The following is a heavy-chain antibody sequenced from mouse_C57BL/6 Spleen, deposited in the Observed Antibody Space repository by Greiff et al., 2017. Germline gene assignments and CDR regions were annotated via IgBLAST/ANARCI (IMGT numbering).Heavy chain of an antibody. J-gene: IGHJ3*01. CDR3: AREVYGSGLAD. CDR2: IDPNSGGT. CDR1: GYTFTSYW. D-gene: IGHD1-1*01. V-gene: IGHV1-72*01. Sequence: QVQLQQSGAELVKPGASVKLSCKASGYTFTSYWMHWVKQRPGRGLEWIGRIDPNSGGTKYNEKFKSKATLTVDKPSSTAYMQISSLKSEDSAVYYCAREVYGSGLADWGQGTLVTVSA.